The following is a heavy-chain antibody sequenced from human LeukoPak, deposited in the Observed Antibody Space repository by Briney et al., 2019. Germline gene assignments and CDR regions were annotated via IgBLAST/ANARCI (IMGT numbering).Heavy chain of an antibody. CDR1: GFIFSNYG. D-gene: IGHD3-22*01. J-gene: IGHJ4*02. CDR3: ARDDFAGDSSGYIDY. V-gene: IGHV3-33*01. CDR2: TWFDGSNQ. Sequence: GRSLRLSCAASGFIFSNYGMHWVRQAPGKGLEWVAVTWFDGSNQYHADAVKGRFTISRDNSKNTLYLQMSSLRAEDTALYYCARDDFAGDSSGYIDYWGQGTLVTVSS.